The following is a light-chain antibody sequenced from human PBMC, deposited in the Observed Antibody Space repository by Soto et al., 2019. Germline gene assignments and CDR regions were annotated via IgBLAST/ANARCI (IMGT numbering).Light chain of an antibody. Sequence: DIQMTQSPSSLSASVGDRVTITCRASQSIRSYLNWYQQKPGQAPKLLIYSASSLQSVVPSRFSGRVSGTDFPLTISSLQPEDFATYYCQQSYSTPDTFGQGTKLEIK. CDR3: QQSYSTPDT. CDR1: QSIRSY. J-gene: IGKJ2*01. CDR2: SAS. V-gene: IGKV1-39*01.